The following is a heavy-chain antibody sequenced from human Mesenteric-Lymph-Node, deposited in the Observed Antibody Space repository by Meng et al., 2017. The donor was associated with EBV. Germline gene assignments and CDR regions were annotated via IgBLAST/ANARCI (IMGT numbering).Heavy chain of an antibody. Sequence: QGPRKGPGPGLVKPSETLSLTCTVSGGSVSSGSYYWSWIRQPPGKGLEWIGYIYYSGSTNYNPSLKSRVTISVDTSKNQFSLKLSSVTAADTAVYYCARIVVPAATNNWFDPWGQGTLVTVSS. V-gene: IGHV4-61*01. CDR3: ARIVVPAATNNWFDP. CDR1: GGSVSSGSYY. D-gene: IGHD2-2*01. J-gene: IGHJ5*02. CDR2: IYYSGST.